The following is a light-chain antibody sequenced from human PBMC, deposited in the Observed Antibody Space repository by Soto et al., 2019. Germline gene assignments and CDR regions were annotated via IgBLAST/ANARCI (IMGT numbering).Light chain of an antibody. CDR2: GAS. Sequence: EVVMTQSPATLSVSPGERVTLSCRASQSVSSNLVWYQQKPGQAPRLLIYGASTRATGIPARFSGSGSGTEFTLTISSLQSEDFAVYYCQHYNNWPPYTFGQGTKVDIK. CDR1: QSVSSN. J-gene: IGKJ2*01. CDR3: QHYNNWPPYT. V-gene: IGKV3-15*01.